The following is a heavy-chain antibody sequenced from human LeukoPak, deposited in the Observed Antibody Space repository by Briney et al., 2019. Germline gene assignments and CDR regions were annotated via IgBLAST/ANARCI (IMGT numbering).Heavy chain of an antibody. CDR3: ARRYYYDSSGKYYFDY. CDR2: IYPGDSDT. CDR1: GYSFTSYW. V-gene: IGHV5-51*01. Sequence: GESLKISCKGSGYSFTSYWIGWVRQMPGKGLEWMGIIYPGDSDTRYSPSFQGQVTISADKSISTAYLQWSSLKASDTAMYYCARRYYYDSSGKYYFDYWGQGTLVIVSS. J-gene: IGHJ4*02. D-gene: IGHD3-22*01.